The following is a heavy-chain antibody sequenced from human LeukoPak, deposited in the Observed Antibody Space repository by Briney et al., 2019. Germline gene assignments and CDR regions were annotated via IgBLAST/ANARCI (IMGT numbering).Heavy chain of an antibody. D-gene: IGHD3-3*01. J-gene: IGHJ6*03. CDR1: GFTFSSYG. V-gene: IGHV3-30*02. Sequence: GGSLRLSCAASGFTFSSYGMHWVRRAPGKGLEWVAFIRYDGSNKYYADSVKGRFTISRDNSENTLSLQMNSLRAEDTAVYYCAKNFWSDKYYYYYMDVWGKGTTVTVSS. CDR2: IRYDGSNK. CDR3: AKNFWSDKYYYYYMDV.